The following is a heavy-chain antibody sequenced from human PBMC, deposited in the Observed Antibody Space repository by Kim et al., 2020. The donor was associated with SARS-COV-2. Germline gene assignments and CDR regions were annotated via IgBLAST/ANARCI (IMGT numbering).Heavy chain of an antibody. D-gene: IGHD2-8*02. CDR2: IRGSGGTT. Sequence: GGSLRLSCAASGFTFTTPAMSWVRQAPGKGLEWVAAIRGSGGTTYYADSVKGRFTVSRDTSGNTFYLQMNSLRVADTAVYYCAKDLSGHFDDWGQGTLVTVSS. V-gene: IGHV3-23*01. CDR1: GFTFTTPA. J-gene: IGHJ4*02. CDR3: AKDLSGHFDD.